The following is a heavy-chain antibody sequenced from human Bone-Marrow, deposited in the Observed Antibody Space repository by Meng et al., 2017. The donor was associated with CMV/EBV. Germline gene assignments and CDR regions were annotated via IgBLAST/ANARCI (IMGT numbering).Heavy chain of an antibody. Sequence: EGHRLESGGGLVQPGGSLRLSCAASGFSFSSYAMSWVRQAPGKGLEWVSYISSSSSYTNYADSVKGRFTISRDNAKNSLYLQMNSLRAEDTAVYYCARDATVKGFDPWGQGTQVTVSS. V-gene: IGHV3-48*04. J-gene: IGHJ5*02. CDR2: ISSSSSYT. CDR3: ARDATVKGFDP. CDR1: GFSFSSYA.